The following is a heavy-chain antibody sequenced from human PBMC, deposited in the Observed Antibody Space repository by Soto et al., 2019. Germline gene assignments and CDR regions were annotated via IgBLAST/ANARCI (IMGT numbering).Heavy chain of an antibody. Sequence: SETLSLTCAVYGGSFSGYYWSWIRQPPGKGLEWIGEINYSGSTNYNPSLKSRVTISVDTSKNQFSLKLSSVTAADTAVYYCAREIAAAGGVDYWGQGTLVTVSS. J-gene: IGHJ4*02. V-gene: IGHV4-34*01. CDR2: INYSGST. D-gene: IGHD6-13*01. CDR3: AREIAAAGGVDY. CDR1: GGSFSGYY.